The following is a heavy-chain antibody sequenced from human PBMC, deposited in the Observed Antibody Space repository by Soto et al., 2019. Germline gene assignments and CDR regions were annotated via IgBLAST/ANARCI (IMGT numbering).Heavy chain of an antibody. CDR3: ASQMGVTGPYEHYYGMDV. J-gene: IGHJ6*02. V-gene: IGHV1-69*12. D-gene: IGHD1-20*01. CDR2: IIPIFGTA. Sequence: QVQLVQSGAEVKKPGSSVKVSCKASGGTFSSYAISWVRQAPGQGLEWMGGIIPIFGTANYAQKFQGRVKITEDEYKIPAYMELSSLRSEDTAVYYCASQMGVTGPYEHYYGMDVWGQGTTVTVSS. CDR1: GGTFSSYA.